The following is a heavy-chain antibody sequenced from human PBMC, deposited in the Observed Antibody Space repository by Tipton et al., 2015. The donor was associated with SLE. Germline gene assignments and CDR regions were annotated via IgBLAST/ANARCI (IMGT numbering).Heavy chain of an antibody. CDR1: GGSFSGYY. V-gene: IGHV4-34*01. D-gene: IGHD6-13*01. Sequence: TLSLTCAVYGGSFSGYYWSWIRQPPGKGLEWIGEINHSGSTNYNPSLKSRVTISVDTSKNQFSLKVSSVIAADTAVYYCARAGYSSSWYRWFDPWGQGTLVTVSS. J-gene: IGHJ5*02. CDR2: INHSGST. CDR3: ARAGYSSSWYRWFDP.